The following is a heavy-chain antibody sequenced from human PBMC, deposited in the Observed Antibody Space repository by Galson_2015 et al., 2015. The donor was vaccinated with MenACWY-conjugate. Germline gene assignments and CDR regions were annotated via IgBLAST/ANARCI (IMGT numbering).Heavy chain of an antibody. CDR3: ARWVAVKMIEY. CDR2: IHYSGST. D-gene: IGHD6-19*01. Sequence: TLSLTCSVSGASISTDYWSWIRQPPGKGLEWIGYIHYSGSTEYNPSLKTRITMSLDTSENQFSLKLSSVTAADTAVYYCARWVAVKMIEYCGQGTLVTVSS. J-gene: IGHJ4*02. CDR1: GASISTDY. V-gene: IGHV4-59*01.